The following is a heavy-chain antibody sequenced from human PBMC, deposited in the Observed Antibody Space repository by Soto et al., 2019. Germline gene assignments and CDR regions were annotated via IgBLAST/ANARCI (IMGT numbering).Heavy chain of an antibody. CDR1: GYTFTNYY. V-gene: IGHV1-46*01. Sequence: ASVKVSCKASGYTFTNYYVQWVRQAPGRGLEWMGVIHPDGGHTTYSQTFQDRVTMTRDTFTSTIYMELSSLRSEDTAVYYCARGDNDYWGQGTLVTVSS. CDR3: ARGDNDY. CDR2: IHPDGGHT. J-gene: IGHJ4*02.